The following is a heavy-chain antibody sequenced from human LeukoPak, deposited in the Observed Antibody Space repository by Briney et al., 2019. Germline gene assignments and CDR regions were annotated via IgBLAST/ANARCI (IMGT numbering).Heavy chain of an antibody. J-gene: IGHJ6*02. Sequence: GRSLRLSCAASGFTFSSYGMHWVRQAPGKGLEWVAVISYDGSNKYYADSVKGRFTISRDNSKNTLYLQMNSLRAEDTAVYYCARDLLPTKQRYGMDVGGQGTTVTVS. CDR2: ISYDGSNK. CDR3: ARDLLPTKQRYGMDV. V-gene: IGHV3-30*03. D-gene: IGHD6-25*01. CDR1: GFTFSSYG.